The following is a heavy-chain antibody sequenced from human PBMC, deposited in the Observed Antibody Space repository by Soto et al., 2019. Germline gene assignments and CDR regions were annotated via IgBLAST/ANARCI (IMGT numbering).Heavy chain of an antibody. CDR2: ISYDGSNK. Sequence: GGSLRLSCAAYGFTFSSYGMHWVRQAPGKGLEWVAVISYDGSNKYYADSVKGRFTISRDNSKNTLYLQMNSLRAEDTAVYYCAKDIQQWLSTRQYFQHWGQGTLVTVSS. V-gene: IGHV3-30*18. CDR1: GFTFSSYG. D-gene: IGHD6-19*01. J-gene: IGHJ1*01. CDR3: AKDIQQWLSTRQYFQH.